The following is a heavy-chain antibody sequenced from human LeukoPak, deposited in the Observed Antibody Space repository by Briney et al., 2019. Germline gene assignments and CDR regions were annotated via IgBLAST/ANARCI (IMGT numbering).Heavy chain of an antibody. Sequence: EASVKVSCKASGYTFTDYYMHWVRQSPGQGLEWMGWINPSRGGTNCTQTFQARVTLTRDTSISTAYMELSRLTSDDTAVYYSARGGGTIDYGGNRVDYYYYMDVWGTGTTVTVSS. CDR3: ARGGGTIDYGGNRVDYYYYMDV. J-gene: IGHJ6*03. CDR1: GYTFTDYY. CDR2: INPSRGGT. V-gene: IGHV1-2*02. D-gene: IGHD4-23*01.